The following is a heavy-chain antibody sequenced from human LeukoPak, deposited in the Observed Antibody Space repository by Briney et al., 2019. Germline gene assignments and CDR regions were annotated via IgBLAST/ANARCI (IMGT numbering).Heavy chain of an antibody. J-gene: IGHJ4*02. CDR2: IYTSGST. V-gene: IGHV4-61*02. Sequence: PSETLSLTCTVSGGSISSGTYYWSWIRQPAGKGLEWIGRIYTSGSTNYNPSLKSRVTMSVDTSKNQFSLKLSSVTAADTAVYYCARDTAMALPIDYWGQGTLVTVSS. D-gene: IGHD5-18*01. CDR3: ARDTAMALPIDY. CDR1: GGSISSGTYY.